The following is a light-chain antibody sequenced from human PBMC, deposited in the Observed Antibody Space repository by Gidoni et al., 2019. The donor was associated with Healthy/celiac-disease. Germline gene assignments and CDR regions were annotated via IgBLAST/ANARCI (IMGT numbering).Light chain of an antibody. J-gene: IGKJ2*01. CDR3: QQYDNLPYT. CDR2: DAS. Sequence: DIQMTQSPSSLSASVGDRVTITCQASQDISNYLNWYQQKPGKAPKLLIYDASNLETGVPSRFSVSGSGTAFTFTISSLQPEDIATYYCQQYDNLPYTFXXXTKLEIK. V-gene: IGKV1-33*01. CDR1: QDISNY.